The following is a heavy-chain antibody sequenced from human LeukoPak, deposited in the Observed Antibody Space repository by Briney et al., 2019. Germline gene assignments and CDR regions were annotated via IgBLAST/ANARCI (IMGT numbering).Heavy chain of an antibody. J-gene: IGHJ5*02. CDR3: ARRSRGSGSYYNVRNWFDP. V-gene: IGHV4-59*12. CDR1: GGSISSYY. CDR2: THYSGST. Sequence: PSETLSLTCTVSGGSISSYYWSWLRQPPGKGLEYIGYTHYSGSTNYNPSLKSRVTISLDTSGNQFSLKLSSVTAADTAVYYCARRSRGSGSYYNVRNWFDPWGQGTLVTVSS. D-gene: IGHD3-10*01.